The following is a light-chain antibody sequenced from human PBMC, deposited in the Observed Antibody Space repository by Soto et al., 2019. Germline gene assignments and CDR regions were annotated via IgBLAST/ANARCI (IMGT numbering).Light chain of an antibody. Sequence: DIVMTQFPDSLAVPLGERATINCKSSQSVLYSSNNKSYLAWYQHKPGQPPKVLIYWASTRESGVPDRFSGSGSGTDFTLTISSLQADDAAVYYCQQYYTTPYTFGQGTKVDIK. CDR2: WAS. CDR3: QQYYTTPYT. V-gene: IGKV4-1*01. J-gene: IGKJ2*01. CDR1: QSVLYSSNNKSY.